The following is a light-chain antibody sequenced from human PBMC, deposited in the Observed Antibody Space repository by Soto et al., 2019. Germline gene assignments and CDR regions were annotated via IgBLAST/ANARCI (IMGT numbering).Light chain of an antibody. CDR2: GAS. CDR3: QKYGSAPWT. J-gene: IGKJ1*01. CDR1: QSVSSSY. V-gene: IGKV3-20*01. Sequence: DIELTQSPGTLSLSPGERATLTCRASQSVSSSYLAWYQQKPGQAPRLLIYGASSRHTGIPARFSGSGSGTDFTLTISSLEPEDVAAYYCQKYGSAPWTFGQGTKVEIK.